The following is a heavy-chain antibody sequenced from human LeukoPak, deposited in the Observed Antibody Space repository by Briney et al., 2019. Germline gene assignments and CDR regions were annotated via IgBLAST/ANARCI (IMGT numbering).Heavy chain of an antibody. CDR2: ISSDGSNK. CDR3: AKAIPESSSWYRYYYYGMDV. V-gene: IGHV3-30-3*01. D-gene: IGHD6-13*01. CDR1: GFTFSSYA. Sequence: GGSLRLSCAASGFTFSSYAMEWVRQAPGKGLQWVAFISSDGSNKYYADSVKGRFTISRDNSKNTLYLQMNSLRPEDTAVYYCAKAIPESSSWYRYYYYGMDVWGQGTTVIVSS. J-gene: IGHJ6*02.